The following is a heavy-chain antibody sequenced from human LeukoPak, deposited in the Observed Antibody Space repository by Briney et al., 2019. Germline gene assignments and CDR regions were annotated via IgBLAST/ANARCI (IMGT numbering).Heavy chain of an antibody. CDR1: GFTFSSYG. CDR2: IRYDGSNK. J-gene: IGHJ3*02. V-gene: IGHV3-30*02. CDR3: AREPFTMIVVVKTRTGAFDI. D-gene: IGHD3-22*01. Sequence: GGSLRLSCAASGFTFSSYGMHWVRQAPGKGLEWVAFIRYDGSNKYYADSVQGRFTISRDNSKNTLYLQMSSLRAEDTAVYYCAREPFTMIVVVKTRTGAFDIWGQGTMVTVSS.